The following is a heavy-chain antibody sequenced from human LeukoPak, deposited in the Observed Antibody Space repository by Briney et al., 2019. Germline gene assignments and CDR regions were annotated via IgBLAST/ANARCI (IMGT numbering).Heavy chain of an antibody. CDR1: GGTFSSYA. CDR2: ISAYNGNT. J-gene: IGHJ5*02. V-gene: IGHV1-18*01. CDR3: ARFVAYYDFWSGYYRGFDP. D-gene: IGHD3-3*01. Sequence: ASVKVSCKASGGTFSSYAISWVRQAPGQGLEWMGWISAYNGNTNYAQKLQGRVTMTTDTSTSTAYMELRSLRSDDTAVYYCARFVAYYDFWSGYYRGFDPWGQGTLVTVSS.